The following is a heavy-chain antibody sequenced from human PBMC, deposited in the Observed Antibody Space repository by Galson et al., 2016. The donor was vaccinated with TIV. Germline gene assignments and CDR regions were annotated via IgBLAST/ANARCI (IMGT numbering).Heavy chain of an antibody. J-gene: IGHJ6*02. Sequence: SVKVSCKASGGTFHKYTISWVRQAPGQGLEWMGRIVPILGMTNYAEKFQGRVTITADRSTSTVYMELSSLRSGDTAVYYSHVVLTSGDSYGLDVWGQGTTVTVSS. CDR2: IVPILGMT. D-gene: IGHD3-22*01. CDR3: HVVLTSGDSYGLDV. CDR1: GGTFHKYT. V-gene: IGHV1-69*02.